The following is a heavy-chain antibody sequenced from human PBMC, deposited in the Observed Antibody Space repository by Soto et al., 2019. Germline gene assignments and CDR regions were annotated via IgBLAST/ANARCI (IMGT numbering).Heavy chain of an antibody. Sequence: QVQLVQSGAEVKKPGSSVKVSCKASGGTFSSYAISWVRQAPGQGLEWMGGIIPIFGTANYAQKFQGRVTITADESTSTAYRELRSLRSEDTAVYYCARDLRGTKYYYDNSGYAFDYWGQGPLVTVSS. CDR2: IIPIFGTA. V-gene: IGHV1-69*01. J-gene: IGHJ4*02. CDR3: ARDLRGTKYYYDNSGYAFDY. D-gene: IGHD3-22*01. CDR1: GGTFSSYA.